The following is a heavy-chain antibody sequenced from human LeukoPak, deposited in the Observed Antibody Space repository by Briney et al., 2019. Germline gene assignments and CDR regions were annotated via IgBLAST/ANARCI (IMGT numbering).Heavy chain of an antibody. CDR2: ISYDGSNK. V-gene: IGHV3-30*18. Sequence: GGSLRLSCAASGFTFSSYGMHWVRPAPGKGLEWVAVISYDGSNKYCADSVKGRFTICRDNSKNTLYLQTNSLRAEDTAVNYCSKGAFDIWGQGTMVTVSS. J-gene: IGHJ3*02. CDR3: SKGAFDI. CDR1: GFTFSSYG.